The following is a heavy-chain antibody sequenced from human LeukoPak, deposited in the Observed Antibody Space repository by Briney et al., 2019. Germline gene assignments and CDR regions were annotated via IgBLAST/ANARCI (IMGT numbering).Heavy chain of an antibody. V-gene: IGHV4-59*01. J-gene: IGHJ5*02. CDR1: DDSITMYY. Sequence: SETLSLTCSVSDDSITMYYWTWIRQPPGKGLEWIGYVDHTGSTNFNPSLNGRVSISRDTSKNLFSLRLRSVTAADTAVYYCARHRGSSWFRVWFDPWGQGTLVTVSS. D-gene: IGHD6-13*01. CDR2: VDHTGST. CDR3: ARHRGSSWFRVWFDP.